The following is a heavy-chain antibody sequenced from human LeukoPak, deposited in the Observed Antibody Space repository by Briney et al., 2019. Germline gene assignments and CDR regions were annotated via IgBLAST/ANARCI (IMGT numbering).Heavy chain of an antibody. V-gene: IGHV4-4*07. CDR3: ARAPILWFGEFDNYYYYYYMDV. CDR2: IYTSGST. D-gene: IGHD3-10*01. CDR1: GGSISSYY. J-gene: IGHJ6*03. Sequence: SETLSLTCTVSGGSISSYYWSWIRQPAGKGLDWIGRIYTSGSTNYNPSLKSRVTMSVDTSKNQFSLKLSSVTAADTAVYYCARAPILWFGEFDNYYYYYYMDVWGKGTTVTVSS.